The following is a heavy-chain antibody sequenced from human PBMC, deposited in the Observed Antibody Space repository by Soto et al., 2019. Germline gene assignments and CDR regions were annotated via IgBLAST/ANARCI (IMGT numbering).Heavy chain of an antibody. D-gene: IGHD3-22*01. CDR2: ISGSGGST. CDR1: GFTFSSYA. J-gene: IGHJ4*02. Sequence: GGSLRLSCAASGFTFSSYAMSWVRQAPGKGLEWVSAISGSGGSTYYADSVKGRFTISRDNSKNTLYLQMNSLRAEDTAVYYCAGNYYDSSGYSDPFDYWGQGTLVTVSS. CDR3: AGNYYDSSGYSDPFDY. V-gene: IGHV3-23*01.